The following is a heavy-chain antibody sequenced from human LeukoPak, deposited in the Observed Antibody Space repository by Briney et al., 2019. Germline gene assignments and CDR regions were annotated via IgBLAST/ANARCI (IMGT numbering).Heavy chain of an antibody. CDR2: IRYDGSNK. CDR1: GFTFSSYG. Sequence: GGSLRLSCAASGFTFSSYGMHWVRQAPGKGREWVAFIRYDGSNKYYADSVKGRFTISRDNSKNTLYLQMNSLRAEDTAVYYCAKFDRGLQTYDSFDIWGQGTMVTVSP. J-gene: IGHJ3*02. V-gene: IGHV3-30*02. D-gene: IGHD4-11*01. CDR3: AKFDRGLQTYDSFDI.